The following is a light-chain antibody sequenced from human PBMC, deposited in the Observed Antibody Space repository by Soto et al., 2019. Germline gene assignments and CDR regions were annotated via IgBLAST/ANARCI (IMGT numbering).Light chain of an antibody. CDR1: SSDVGGYNY. Sequence: ALNQPAYGSGSPRQSITITRKRTSSDVGGYNYVSWYQQHPGKAPKFMIYDVSNRPSGVSNRFSGSKSGNTASLTISGLQAEDEADYYCCSYTTSNTRQIVVGTGTKVTVL. CDR3: CSYTTSNTRQIV. CDR2: DVS. V-gene: IGLV2-14*01. J-gene: IGLJ1*01.